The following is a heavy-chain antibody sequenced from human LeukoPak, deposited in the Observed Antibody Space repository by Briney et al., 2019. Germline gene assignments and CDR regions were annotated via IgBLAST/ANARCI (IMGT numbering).Heavy chain of an antibody. V-gene: IGHV3-23*01. CDR3: AKMEYMVRGVNNY. D-gene: IGHD3-10*01. Sequence: GGSLRLSCTVSGFTVSSNSMSWVRQAPGKGLEWVSAISGSGGSTYYADSVKGRFTISRDNSKNTLYLQMNSLRAEDTAVYYCAKMEYMVRGVNNYWGQGTLVTVSS. J-gene: IGHJ4*02. CDR1: GFTVSSNS. CDR2: ISGSGGST.